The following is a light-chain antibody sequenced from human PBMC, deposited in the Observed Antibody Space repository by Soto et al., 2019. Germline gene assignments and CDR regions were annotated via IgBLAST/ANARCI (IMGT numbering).Light chain of an antibody. Sequence: DIQMTQSPSTLSASVGDRVTITCRASQSLSGWLAWYQQKPGKAPKLLIYDTSSLKSGVPSRFSGSGSGTDFTLTISSLQPEDFAVYYCQQYNNWPPWTFGQGTKVDIK. CDR1: QSLSGW. CDR3: QQYNNWPPWT. J-gene: IGKJ1*01. CDR2: DTS. V-gene: IGKV1-5*01.